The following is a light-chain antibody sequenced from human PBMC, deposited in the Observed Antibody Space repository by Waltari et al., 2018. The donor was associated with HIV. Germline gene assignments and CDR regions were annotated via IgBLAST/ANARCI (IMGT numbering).Light chain of an antibody. CDR3: FSYAGRSTHVV. Sequence: QSALTQPASVSGSPGQSITISCTGGSIDVGRFNLVSWYQQHPGKAPKLVISEVTKRPSGVSNRFSGSKSGNTASLTISGLLAEDEADYYCFSYAGRSTHVVFGGGTKLTVL. J-gene: IGLJ2*01. CDR1: SIDVGRFNL. V-gene: IGLV2-23*02. CDR2: EVT.